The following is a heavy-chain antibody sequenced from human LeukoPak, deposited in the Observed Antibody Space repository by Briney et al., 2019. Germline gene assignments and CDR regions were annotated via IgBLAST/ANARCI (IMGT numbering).Heavy chain of an antibody. Sequence: GPLRLSCAASEFTFSTYSMNWVRQAPGKGLEWVSSISVAGATTDYADSVKGRFTISRDNSKSTVYLQMNGLRVEDTALYYCAKLSLGDFEYFDYWGQGTLVTVSS. CDR1: EFTFSTYS. D-gene: IGHD2-21*02. J-gene: IGHJ4*02. CDR3: AKLSLGDFEYFDY. V-gene: IGHV3-23*01. CDR2: ISVAGATT.